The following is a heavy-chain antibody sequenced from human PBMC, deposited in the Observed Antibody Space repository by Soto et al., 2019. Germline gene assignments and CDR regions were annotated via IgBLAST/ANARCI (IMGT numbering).Heavy chain of an antibody. D-gene: IGHD6-19*01. V-gene: IGHV3-23*01. CDR2: ISGSGGST. CDR1: GFTFSSYA. CDR3: AKGKQWLGRTYYYSGMDV. J-gene: IGHJ6*02. Sequence: EVQLLESGGGLVQPGGSLRLSCAASGFTFSSYAMICVRQAPGKGLEWVSAISGSGGSTYYAGSVKGRFTISRDNSKNTLYLQMNSLRAEDTAVYYCAKGKQWLGRTYYYSGMDVWGQGTTVTVSS.